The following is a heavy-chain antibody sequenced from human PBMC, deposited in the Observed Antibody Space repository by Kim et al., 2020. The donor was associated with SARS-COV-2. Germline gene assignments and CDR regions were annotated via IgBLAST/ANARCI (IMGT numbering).Heavy chain of an antibody. V-gene: IGHV3-74*01. D-gene: IGHD3-10*01. J-gene: IGHJ6*02. CDR3: ARMDEELLWFGELSSGMDV. CDR2: INSDGSST. Sequence: GGSLRLSCAASGFTFSSYWMHWVRQAPGKGLVWVSRINSDGSSTSYADSVKGRFTISRDNAKNTLYLQMNSLRAEDTAVYYCARMDEELLWFGELSSGMDVGGQGTTVTVSS. CDR1: GFTFSSYW.